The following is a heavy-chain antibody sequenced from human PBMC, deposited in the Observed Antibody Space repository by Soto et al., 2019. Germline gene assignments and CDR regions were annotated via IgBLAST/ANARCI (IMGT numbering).Heavy chain of an antibody. CDR3: ARADRAIHYYYYGMDV. CDR1: GGSISSYY. CDR2: IYYSGST. J-gene: IGHJ6*02. Sequence: PSETLSLTCTVSGGSISSYYWSWIRQPPGKGLEWIGYIYYSGSTNYNPSLKSRVTISVDTSKNQFSLKLSSVTAADTAVYYCARADRAIHYYYYGMDVWGQGTKVTVSS. V-gene: IGHV4-59*01.